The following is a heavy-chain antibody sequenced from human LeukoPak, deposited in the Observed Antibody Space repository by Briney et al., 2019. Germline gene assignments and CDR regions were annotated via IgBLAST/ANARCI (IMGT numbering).Heavy chain of an antibody. CDR1: GYTFTGYY. CDR3: ARDRGDGYNAYYFDY. D-gene: IGHD5-24*01. CDR2: INPDSGGT. V-gene: IGHV1-2*02. J-gene: IGHJ4*02. Sequence: VASVKVSCKASGYTFTGYYMHWVRQAPGQGLEWMGWINPDSGGTDYAQKFQGRVTMTRDTSISTAYMELSRLTSDDTAVYYCARDRGDGYNAYYFDYWGQGTLVTVSS.